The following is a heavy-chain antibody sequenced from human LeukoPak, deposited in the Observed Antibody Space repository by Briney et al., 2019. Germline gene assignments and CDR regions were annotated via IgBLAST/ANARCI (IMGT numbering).Heavy chain of an antibody. CDR2: ISSLSGTL. V-gene: IGHV3-48*04. D-gene: IGHD1-26*01. CDR1: GFTLSSYS. J-gene: IGHJ4*02. CDR3: ARDQGGSYSY. Sequence: TGVSLRLSCAASGFTLSSYSMNWVRQAPGKGLEWVSYISSLSGTLDYADSVKGRFTISRDNAKNSLYLKMNSLRAEDTAVYYCARDQGGSYSYWGQGTLVTVSS.